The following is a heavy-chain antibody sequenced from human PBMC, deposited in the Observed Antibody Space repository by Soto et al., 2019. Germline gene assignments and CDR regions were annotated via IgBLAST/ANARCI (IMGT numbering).Heavy chain of an antibody. D-gene: IGHD3-3*01. CDR3: TTGTRFLRGYYYYYGMEV. J-gene: IGHJ6*02. Sequence: PGGSLRLSCAASGFTFSNAWMSLVRQAPGKGLEWVGRIKSKTDGGTTDYAAPVKGRFTISRDDSKNTLYLQMNSLKTEDTAVYYCTTGTRFLRGYYYYYGMEVWGQGTTVTVSS. V-gene: IGHV3-15*01. CDR1: GFTFSNAW. CDR2: IKSKTDGGTT.